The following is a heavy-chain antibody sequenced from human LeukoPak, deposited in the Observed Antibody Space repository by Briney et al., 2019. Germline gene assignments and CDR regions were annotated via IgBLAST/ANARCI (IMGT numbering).Heavy chain of an antibody. CDR3: SRGDCTSTTCHNWFDP. V-gene: IGHV3-74*01. J-gene: IGHJ5*02. D-gene: IGHD2-2*01. Sequence: GGSLRLSCAASGFTFSRYWMHWVRQAPGTGLVWVSRINSDGSITDYADSVKGRFTVSRDNAKNTLYLQMNSLRADDTAVYYCSRGDCTSTTCHNWFDPWGQGTLVTVSS. CDR2: INSDGSIT. CDR1: GFTFSRYW.